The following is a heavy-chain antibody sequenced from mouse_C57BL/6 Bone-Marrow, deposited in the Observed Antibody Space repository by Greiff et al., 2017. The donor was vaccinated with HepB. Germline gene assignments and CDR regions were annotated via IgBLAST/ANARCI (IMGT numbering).Heavy chain of an antibody. Sequence: DVKLVESGGGLVKPGGSLKLSCAASGFTFSSYAMSWVRQTPEKRLEWVATISDGGSYTYYPDNVKGRFTISRDNAKNNLYLQMSHLKSEDTAMYYCARDGYTVEAYWGQGTLVTVSA. CDR2: ISDGGSYT. D-gene: IGHD1-1*01. J-gene: IGHJ3*01. V-gene: IGHV5-4*01. CDR1: GFTFSSYA. CDR3: ARDGYTVEAY.